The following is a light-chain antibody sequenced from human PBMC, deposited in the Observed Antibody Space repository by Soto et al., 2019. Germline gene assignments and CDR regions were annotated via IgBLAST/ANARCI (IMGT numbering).Light chain of an antibody. V-gene: IGLV2-23*01. CDR1: SSDVGNYNL. CDR2: EGD. CDR3: CSYAGSNTYV. Sequence: QSVLTQPASVSGSPGQSITIFCTGTSSDVGNYNLVSWYQHHPGEAPQLIVFEGDKRPSGVSNRVSASKSGNTASLTISGLQAEDEADYYGCSYAGSNTYVFGTGTKLTVL. J-gene: IGLJ1*01.